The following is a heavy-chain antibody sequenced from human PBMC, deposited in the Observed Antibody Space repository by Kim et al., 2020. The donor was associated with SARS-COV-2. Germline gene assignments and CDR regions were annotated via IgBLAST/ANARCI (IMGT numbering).Heavy chain of an antibody. D-gene: IGHD3-10*01. CDR1: GGSISSSSYY. CDR3: GLLWFGELGYGMDV. CDR2: IYYSGST. V-gene: IGHV4-39*01. Sequence: SETLSLTCTVSGGSISSSSYYWGWIRQPPGKGLEWIGSIYYSGSTYYNPSLKSRVTISVDTSKNQFSLKLSSVTAADTAVYYCGLLWFGELGYGMDVWGQGTTVTVSS. J-gene: IGHJ6*02.